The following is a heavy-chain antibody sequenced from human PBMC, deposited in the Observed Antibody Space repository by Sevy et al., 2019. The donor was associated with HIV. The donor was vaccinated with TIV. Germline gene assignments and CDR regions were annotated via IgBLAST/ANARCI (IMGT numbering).Heavy chain of an antibody. CDR2: KNQDGDEK. CDR3: ARALLTFGAFDI. J-gene: IGHJ3*02. D-gene: IGHD3-10*01. V-gene: IGHV3-7*01. CDR1: GFTFNNYW. Sequence: GGSLRLSCAASGFTFNNYWMSWVRQTPGKGLEWVAKKNQDGDEKYYVDSVKGGLTISRDNAKKSLSLQMNSLRADDTAEYYCARALLTFGAFDIWGQGTMVTVSS.